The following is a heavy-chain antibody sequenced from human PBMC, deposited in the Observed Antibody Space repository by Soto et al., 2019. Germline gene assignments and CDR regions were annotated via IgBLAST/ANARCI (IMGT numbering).Heavy chain of an antibody. Sequence: QVQLVQSGAEVKKPGASVKVSCKASGYTFTSYYMHWVRQAPGQGLEWMGIINPSGGSTSYAQKCQGRVTMTRDTSTSTVYMELSSLRSEDTAVYYCSTAGSPKFDYWGQGTLVTVSS. CDR2: INPSGGST. V-gene: IGHV1-46*01. CDR1: GYTFTSYY. CDR3: STAGSPKFDY. J-gene: IGHJ4*02.